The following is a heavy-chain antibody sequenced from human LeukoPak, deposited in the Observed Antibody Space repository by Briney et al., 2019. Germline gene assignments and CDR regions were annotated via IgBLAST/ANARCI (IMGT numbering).Heavy chain of an antibody. CDR3: ARRFGYYYDSSGYYLMDYFDY. Sequence: GGSLRLSCAASGFTFSSYAMHWVRQAPGKGLEWVSYISSSGSTIYYADSVKGRFTISRDNAKNSLYLQMNSLRAEDTAVYYCARRFGYYYDSSGYYLMDYFDYWGQGTLVTVSS. V-gene: IGHV3-48*04. CDR1: GFTFSSYA. J-gene: IGHJ4*02. D-gene: IGHD3-22*01. CDR2: ISSSGSTI.